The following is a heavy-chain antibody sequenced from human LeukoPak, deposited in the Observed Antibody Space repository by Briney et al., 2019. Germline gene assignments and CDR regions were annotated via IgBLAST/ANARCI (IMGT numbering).Heavy chain of an antibody. D-gene: IGHD3-10*01. Sequence: GGSLRLSCAASGFTFSSYGMHWVRQAPGKGLEWVAFIRYDGSNKYYADSVKGRFTISRDNSKNTLYLQMNSLRAEDTAVYHCAKDHYRSTYFDYWGQGTLVTVSS. CDR3: AKDHYRSTYFDY. CDR1: GFTFSSYG. CDR2: IRYDGSNK. J-gene: IGHJ4*02. V-gene: IGHV3-30*02.